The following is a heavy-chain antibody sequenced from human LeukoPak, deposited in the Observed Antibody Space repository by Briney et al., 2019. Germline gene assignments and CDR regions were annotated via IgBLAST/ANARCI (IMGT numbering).Heavy chain of an antibody. CDR3: AGVNSSGSAYFDY. Sequence: PSETLSLTCTVSGGSISRSSYYWGWIRQPPGKGLEGIGSIYYSGSTYYNPSLKSRVTISVDTSKNQFSLKLSSVTAADTAVYYCAGVNSSGSAYFDYWGQGTLVTVSS. CDR1: GGSISRSSYY. D-gene: IGHD6-19*01. CDR2: IYYSGST. V-gene: IGHV4-39*07. J-gene: IGHJ4*02.